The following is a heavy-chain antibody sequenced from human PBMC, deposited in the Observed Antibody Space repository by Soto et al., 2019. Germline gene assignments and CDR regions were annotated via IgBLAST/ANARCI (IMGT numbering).Heavy chain of an antibody. Sequence: ASVKVSCKASGYTFTSYAMHWVRQAPGQRLEWMGWINAGNGNTKYSQKFQGRVTITRDTSASTAYMELSSLRSEDTAVYYCARQVPLNYYDSRGSWVSWGQGTLVTVSS. V-gene: IGHV1-3*01. CDR1: GYTFTSYA. D-gene: IGHD3-22*01. J-gene: IGHJ5*02. CDR2: INAGNGNT. CDR3: ARQVPLNYYDSRGSWVS.